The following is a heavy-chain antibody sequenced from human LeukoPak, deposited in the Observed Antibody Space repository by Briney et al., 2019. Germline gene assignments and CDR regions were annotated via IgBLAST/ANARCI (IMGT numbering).Heavy chain of an antibody. Sequence: GGSLRLSCAASGFTFSDYGMHWVRQAPGKGLEWVSTISGSGGSTYYADSVKGRFTISRDNSKNTLYLQMNSLRAEDTAVYYCAKAIVPAATIELFDFWGQGALVTVSS. CDR1: GFTFSDYG. CDR3: AKAIVPAATIELFDF. J-gene: IGHJ4*02. CDR2: ISGSGGST. V-gene: IGHV3-23*01. D-gene: IGHD2-2*01.